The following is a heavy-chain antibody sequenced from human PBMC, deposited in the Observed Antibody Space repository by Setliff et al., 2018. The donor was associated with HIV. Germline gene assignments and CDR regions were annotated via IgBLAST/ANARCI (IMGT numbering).Heavy chain of an antibody. CDR3: AKADSSGWLFFDS. Sequence: GASVKVSCKASGGTFSSYSISWVRQAPGQGPAWMGGIIPMFGTANFAQNFQGRVTITADTSTSTVYMEMNSLKSDDTAIYYCAKADSSGWLFFDSWGQGSLVTVSS. V-gene: IGHV1-69*06. CDR2: IIPMFGTA. J-gene: IGHJ4*02. CDR1: GGTFSSYS. D-gene: IGHD3-22*01.